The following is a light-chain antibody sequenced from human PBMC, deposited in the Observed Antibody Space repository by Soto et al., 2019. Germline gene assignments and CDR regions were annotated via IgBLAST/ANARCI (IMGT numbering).Light chain of an antibody. J-gene: IGLJ3*02. CDR2: INSDGSH. CDR1: SGHSKFA. Sequence: QPVLTQSPSASASLGASVKLTCTLSSGHSKFAIAWHQQQPEKGPLYLMKINSDGSHIKGDGIPDRFSGSSSGSERYLTISSLQSEDEADYYCQTWTTGIRVFGGGTKLTVL. V-gene: IGLV4-69*01. CDR3: QTWTTGIRV.